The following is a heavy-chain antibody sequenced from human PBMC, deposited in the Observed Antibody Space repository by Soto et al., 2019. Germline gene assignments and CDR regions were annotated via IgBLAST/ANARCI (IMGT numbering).Heavy chain of an antibody. CDR3: ARERHPGNWNPRFDP. J-gene: IGHJ5*02. CDR2: MNPNSGNT. D-gene: IGHD1-20*01. V-gene: IGHV1-8*01. Sequence: GASVKVSCKASGYTFTSYDINWVRQATGQGLEWMGWMNPNSGNTGYAQKLQGRVTMTRNTSISTAYMELSSLRSEDTAVYYCARERHPGNWNPRFDPWGQGTLVTVSS. CDR1: GYTFTSYD.